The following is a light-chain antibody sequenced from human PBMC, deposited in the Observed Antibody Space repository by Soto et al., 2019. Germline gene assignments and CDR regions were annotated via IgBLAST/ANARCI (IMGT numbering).Light chain of an antibody. CDR2: DAS. CDR1: QSVSSY. CDR3: QQYSSWPPIT. V-gene: IGKV3-11*01. Sequence: EIVLTQSPATLSLSPGARATLSCRTSQSVSSYLAWYQQKPGQAPRLLIYDASNRATGIPARFSGIVFGTEFTPTIRSLQPEDFEIYHCQQYSSWPPITFGQGTRLEI. J-gene: IGKJ5*01.